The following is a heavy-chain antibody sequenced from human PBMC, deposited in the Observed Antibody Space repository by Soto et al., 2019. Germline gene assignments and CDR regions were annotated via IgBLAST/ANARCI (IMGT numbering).Heavy chain of an antibody. Sequence: SETLSLTCTVAGGSVSSGGYYWSWIRQHPGTGLEWIGYISYGGTTYFNPSLKSRASISLDTSKNEFSLRLTSVTAADTAVYYCARRALPQCINGVCYKDGFWDYWGQGALVTVSS. D-gene: IGHD2-8*01. V-gene: IGHV4-31*03. CDR3: ARRALPQCINGVCYKDGFWDY. CDR2: ISYGGTT. J-gene: IGHJ4*02. CDR1: GGSVSSGGYY.